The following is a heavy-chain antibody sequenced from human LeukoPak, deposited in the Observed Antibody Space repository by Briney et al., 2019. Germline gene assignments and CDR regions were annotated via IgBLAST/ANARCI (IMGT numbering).Heavy chain of an antibody. CDR3: GRDLSGRYGPDY. D-gene: IGHD6-19*01. Sequence: QPGGSLRLSCAASGFTFSNYWMSWVRQAPGKGLEWVANINQDGSEKYYVDSVKGRFTISRDNAKNSVYLQMDSLRAEDTALYYCGRDLSGRYGPDYWGQGTLVTVSS. V-gene: IGHV3-7*03. CDR2: INQDGSEK. J-gene: IGHJ4*02. CDR1: GFTFSNYW.